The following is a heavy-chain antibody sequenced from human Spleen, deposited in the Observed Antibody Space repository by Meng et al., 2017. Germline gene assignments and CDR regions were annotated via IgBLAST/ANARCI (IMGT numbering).Heavy chain of an antibody. Sequence: QVQLQESGPGPVKPSEALSLTCSVSGGSISTSGYYWGWIRQPPGKGLEWIGSIGHSGITYYTPSLKSRVTVSIDTSKSQFSLKLTSVTAADTAVYYCVRSSGWVRTGFDPWGQGTLVTVSS. V-gene: IGHV4-39*01. CDR2: IGHSGIT. CDR1: GGSISTSGYY. CDR3: VRSSGWVRTGFDP. D-gene: IGHD6-19*01. J-gene: IGHJ5*02.